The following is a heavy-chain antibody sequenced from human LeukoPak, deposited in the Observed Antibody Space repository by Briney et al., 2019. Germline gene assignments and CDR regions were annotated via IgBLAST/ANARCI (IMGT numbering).Heavy chain of an antibody. CDR3: AKGLHKYCSSTSCYTGEYFQH. J-gene: IGHJ1*01. Sequence: GGSLRLSCAASGFTFSSYAMSWVRQPPGKGLEWVSAISGSGGSTYYADSVKGRFTISRDNSKNTLYLQMNSLRAEDTAVYYCAKGLHKYCSSTSCYTGEYFQHWGQGTLVTVSS. CDR1: GFTFSSYA. CDR2: ISGSGGST. V-gene: IGHV3-23*01. D-gene: IGHD2-2*02.